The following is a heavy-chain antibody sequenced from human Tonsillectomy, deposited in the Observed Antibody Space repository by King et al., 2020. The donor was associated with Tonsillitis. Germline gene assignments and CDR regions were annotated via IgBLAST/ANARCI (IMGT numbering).Heavy chain of an antibody. CDR1: GGSFSDYS. V-gene: IGHV4-34*01. CDR2: INHRGST. J-gene: IGHJ4*02. D-gene: IGHD3-3*01. Sequence: VQLQQWGAGLLKPSETLSLTCAVYGGSFSDYSWSWIRQSPGKGLQWIGQINHRGSTYYNPSLKSRFTISVDTSKNQFSLKLSSVIAADTAQYYCSRGPSAISVVVFTPPTFFASWGQGTLVTVS. CDR3: SRGPSAISVVVFTPPTFFAS.